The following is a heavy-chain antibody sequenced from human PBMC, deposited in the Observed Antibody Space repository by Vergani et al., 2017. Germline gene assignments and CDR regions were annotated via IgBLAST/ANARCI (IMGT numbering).Heavy chain of an antibody. Sequence: EVQLLESGGGLVQPGGSLRLSCAASGFTFSRYAMSWVRQAPGKGLEWVSAISGSGGSTYYAESVKGRFTISRDTSKNTLYLQMNSLRAEDTAVYYCAKDEVGYYFDYWGQGTLVTVSS. D-gene: IGHD1-26*01. J-gene: IGHJ4*02. CDR3: AKDEVGYYFDY. CDR1: GFTFSRYA. V-gene: IGHV3-23*01. CDR2: ISGSGGST.